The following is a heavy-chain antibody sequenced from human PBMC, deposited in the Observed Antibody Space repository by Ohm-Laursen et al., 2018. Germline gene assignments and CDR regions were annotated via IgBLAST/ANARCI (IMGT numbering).Heavy chain of an antibody. Sequence: SLRLSCAASGFTLDDYAMHWVRQAPGKGLEWVSGISWNSGSIGYADSVKGRFTISRDNAKNSLYLQMNSLRAEDTALYYCAKPMGVVVPAALYEDCYFDYWGQGTLVTVSS. V-gene: IGHV3-9*01. CDR2: ISWNSGSI. J-gene: IGHJ4*02. CDR1: GFTLDDYA. CDR3: AKPMGVVVPAALYEDCYFDY. D-gene: IGHD2-2*01.